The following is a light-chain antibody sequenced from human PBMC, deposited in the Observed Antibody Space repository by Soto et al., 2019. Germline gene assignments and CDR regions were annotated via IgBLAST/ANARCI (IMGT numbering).Light chain of an antibody. CDR3: QQHNYFPG. V-gene: IGKV3-15*01. Sequence: EIVMTQSPATLSVSPGERATLSCRASPIVSSNLDWYQQKPGQAARLLLYGASTRATGIPCSFSGSGSGTELSIIVSGLQYQYVAVYDCQQHNYFPGFGHGHKLHI. CDR1: PIVSSN. J-gene: IGKJ2*03. CDR2: GAS.